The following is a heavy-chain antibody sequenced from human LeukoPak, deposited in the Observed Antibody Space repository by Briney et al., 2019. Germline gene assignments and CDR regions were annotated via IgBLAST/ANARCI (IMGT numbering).Heavy chain of an antibody. CDR1: GFTFSTYW. D-gene: IGHD3-22*01. V-gene: IGHV3-7*03. Sequence: PGGSLRLSCAASGFTFSTYWMSWVRQAPGKGLEWVAVIKQDGTEKYYVDSVKGRFTISRDNAKNSLYLQMNSLRAEDTAVYYCARAARTDSSGYYPTYYLDYWGQGTLVTVSS. CDR2: IKQDGTEK. J-gene: IGHJ4*02. CDR3: ARAARTDSSGYYPTYYLDY.